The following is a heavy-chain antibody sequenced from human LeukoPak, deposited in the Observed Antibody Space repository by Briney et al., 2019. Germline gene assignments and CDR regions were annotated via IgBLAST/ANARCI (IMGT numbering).Heavy chain of an antibody. D-gene: IGHD2-15*01. CDR3: ASHYTYCSGGSCYYYYYGMDV. CDR2: ISSSSSYI. V-gene: IGHV3-21*01. Sequence: PGGSLRLSCAASGFTFSSYSMNWVRQAPEKGLEWVSSISSSSSYIYYADSVKGRFTISRDNAKNSLYLQMNSLRAEDTAVYYCASHYTYCSGGSCYYYYYGMDVWGKGTTVTVSS. CDR1: GFTFSSYS. J-gene: IGHJ6*04.